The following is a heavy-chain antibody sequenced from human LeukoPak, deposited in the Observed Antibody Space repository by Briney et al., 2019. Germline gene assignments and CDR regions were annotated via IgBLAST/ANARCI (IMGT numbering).Heavy chain of an antibody. CDR3: AKGTTFDAFDM. V-gene: IGHV3-9*01. CDR1: GFTFDNYA. CDR2: ISWNTGNI. J-gene: IGHJ3*02. Sequence: PGRSLRLSCAAAGFTFDNYAMHWVRQAPGKGLEWVSRISWNTGNIDYADSVEGRFTISRDNAKNSLYLQMNSLRAEDTALYYCAKGTTFDAFDMWGQGTMVTVSS. D-gene: IGHD3-16*01.